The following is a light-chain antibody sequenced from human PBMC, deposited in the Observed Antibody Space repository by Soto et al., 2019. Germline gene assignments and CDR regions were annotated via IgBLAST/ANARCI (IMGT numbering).Light chain of an antibody. J-gene: IGKJ1*01. CDR1: QSVLYKSNNRNY. V-gene: IGKV4-1*01. CDR3: QQYYDSPT. CDR2: WAS. Sequence: LGERATINCKSSQSVLYKSNNRNYLAWYQQKAGQPPQLLFSWASTRESGVPDRFSASGSGTDFTLSINSLQAEDVAVYYCQQYYDSPTFGQGTKVDIK.